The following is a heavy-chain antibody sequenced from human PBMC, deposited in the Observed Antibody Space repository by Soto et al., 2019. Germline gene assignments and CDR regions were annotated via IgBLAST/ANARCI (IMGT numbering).Heavy chain of an antibody. J-gene: IGHJ4*02. D-gene: IGHD3-9*01. Sequence: XATLSLVYAVYGGSFSGYYWSWIRQPPGKGLEWIGEINHSGSTNYNPSLESRVTISVDTSKNQFSLKLSSVTAADTAVYYCARGGVFLLGSNVDYWGQGTLVTVSS. CDR3: ARGGVFLLGSNVDY. CDR2: INHSGST. CDR1: GGSFSGYY. V-gene: IGHV4-34*01.